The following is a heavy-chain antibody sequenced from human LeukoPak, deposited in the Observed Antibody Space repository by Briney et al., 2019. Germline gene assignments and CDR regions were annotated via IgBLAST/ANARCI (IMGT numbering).Heavy chain of an antibody. V-gene: IGHV4-59*01. CDR1: GGSISSYY. Sequence: SETLSLTCTVSGGSISSYYWSWIRQPPGKGLEWIGYIYYSGSTNYNPSLKSRVTISVDTSKNQFSLKLSSVTAADTAVYYCAREGLDGVVDYWGQGTLVTVSS. CDR2: IYYSGST. CDR3: AREGLDGVVDY. D-gene: IGHD2-8*01. J-gene: IGHJ4*02.